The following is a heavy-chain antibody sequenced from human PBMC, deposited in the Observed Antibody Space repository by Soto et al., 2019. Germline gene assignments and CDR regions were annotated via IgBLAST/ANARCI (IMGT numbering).Heavy chain of an antibody. J-gene: IGHJ4*02. CDR1: DGFISSSNY. V-gene: IGHV4-4*02. CDR2: VYHNGGP. CDR3: VRHGGRLFDY. Sequence: SETLSLTCAVSDGFISSSNYWSWVRQPPGKWLEWIGQVYHNGGPSYNPSLRSRVTMSIDKSKNQCSLNLSAVTAADTAVYFCVRHGGRLFDYWGPGHLVTVSS. D-gene: IGHD2-15*01.